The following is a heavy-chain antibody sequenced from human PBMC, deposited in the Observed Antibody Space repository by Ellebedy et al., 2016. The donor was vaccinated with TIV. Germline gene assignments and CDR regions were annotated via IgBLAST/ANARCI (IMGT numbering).Heavy chain of an antibody. V-gene: IGHV4-39*07. CDR3: ATRGGRTAIDEFDS. D-gene: IGHD5-18*01. Sequence: SETLSLTCSLSGGSISSASFYWGWIRQPPGKGLEWIGSISSSGSTYYNPSLKGRVTISLDTSKNQFSLNVRSVTAADTAVHYCATRGGRTAIDEFDSWGPGTLVTVSS. J-gene: IGHJ4*02. CDR1: GGSISSASFY. CDR2: ISSSGST.